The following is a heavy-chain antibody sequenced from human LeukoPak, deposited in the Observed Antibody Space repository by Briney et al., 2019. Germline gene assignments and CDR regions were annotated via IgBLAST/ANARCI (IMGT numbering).Heavy chain of an antibody. Sequence: PSETLSLTCTVSGASVGSAGYYWSWIRQPPGGGLEWIGYIYYISNTNYNPSLKSRVTMSVDPSKNQFSLKLHSVTAADTAVYYCARTQSQSGSYRYYFGYWGQGTLVTVSS. CDR2: IYYISNT. J-gene: IGHJ4*02. D-gene: IGHD1-26*01. CDR1: GASVGSAGYY. CDR3: ARTQSQSGSYRYYFGY. V-gene: IGHV4-61*08.